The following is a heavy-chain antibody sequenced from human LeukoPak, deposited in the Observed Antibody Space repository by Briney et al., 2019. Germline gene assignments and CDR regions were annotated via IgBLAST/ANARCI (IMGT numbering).Heavy chain of an antibody. D-gene: IGHD2-15*01. V-gene: IGHV4-34*01. J-gene: IGHJ6*02. CDR3: ARSVVAATRRYYYYYYGMDV. CDR1: GGSFSGYY. Sequence: SETLSLTCAVYGGSFSGYYWSWIRQPPGKGLEWIGKINHSGSTNYNPSLKSRVTISVDTSKNQFSLKLSSVTAADTAVYYCARSVVAATRRYYYYYYGMDVWGQGTTVTVSS. CDR2: INHSGST.